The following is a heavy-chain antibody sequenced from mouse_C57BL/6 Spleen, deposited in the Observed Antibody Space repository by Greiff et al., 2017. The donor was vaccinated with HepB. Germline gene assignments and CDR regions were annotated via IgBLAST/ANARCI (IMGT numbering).Heavy chain of an antibody. CDR1: GYTFTSYW. Sequence: QVQLQQPGAELVRPGSSVKLSCKASGYTFTSYWMHWVKQRPIQGLEWIGNIDPSDSETHYNQKFKDKATLTVDKSSSTAYMQLSSLTSEDSAVYYCARFYYGYGEMGYYAMDYWGQGTSVTVSS. J-gene: IGHJ4*01. D-gene: IGHD2-2*01. CDR2: IDPSDSET. V-gene: IGHV1-52*01. CDR3: ARFYYGYGEMGYYAMDY.